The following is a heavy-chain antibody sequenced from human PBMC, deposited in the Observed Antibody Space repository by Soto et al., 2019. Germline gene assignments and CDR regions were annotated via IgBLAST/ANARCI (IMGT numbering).Heavy chain of an antibody. Sequence: QVQLQESGPGLVKPSETLSLTCTVSGGSISSYYWSWIRQPPGKGLEWIGYIYYSGSTNYNPSLKSRVTISVDTSKNQFSLKLSSVTAADTAVYYCARADIVATSVGQVQYWYFDLWGRGTLVTVSS. CDR1: GGSISSYY. CDR2: IYYSGST. V-gene: IGHV4-59*01. CDR3: ARADIVATSVGQVQYWYFDL. D-gene: IGHD5-12*01. J-gene: IGHJ2*01.